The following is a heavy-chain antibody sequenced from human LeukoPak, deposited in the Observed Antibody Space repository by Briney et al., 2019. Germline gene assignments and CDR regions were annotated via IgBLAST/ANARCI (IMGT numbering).Heavy chain of an antibody. CDR2: INHSGST. V-gene: IGHV4-34*01. CDR1: GGSFSGYY. Sequence: SETLSLTCAVYGGSFSGYYWSWIRQPPGKGLEWIGEINHSGSTNYNPSLKSRVTISVDTSKNRFSLKLSSVTAADTAVYYCARGPLQLAKYFQHWGQGTLVTVSS. D-gene: IGHD2-2*01. J-gene: IGHJ1*01. CDR3: ARGPLQLAKYFQH.